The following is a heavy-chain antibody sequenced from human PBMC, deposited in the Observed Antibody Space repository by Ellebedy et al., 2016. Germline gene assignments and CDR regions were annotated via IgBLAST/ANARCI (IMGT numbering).Heavy chain of an antibody. J-gene: IGHJ4*02. CDR3: ARVDGSSRWYYFDY. D-gene: IGHD6-13*01. CDR1: GFTFSYYA. CDR2: IWFDGTNK. Sequence: GESLKISCAASGFTFSYYAMHWVRQAPGKGLEWVAVIWFDGTNKYYADSVKGRFTISRDDSKNTLYLQMNSLRAEDTAVYYCARVDGSSRWYYFDYWGQGTLVTVSS. V-gene: IGHV3-33*01.